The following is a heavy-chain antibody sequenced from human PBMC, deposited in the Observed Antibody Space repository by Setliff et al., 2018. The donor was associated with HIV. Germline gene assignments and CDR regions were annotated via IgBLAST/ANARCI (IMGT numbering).Heavy chain of an antibody. CDR3: AREGGWYFDY. Sequence: SETLSLTCTVSGGSISSGGYYWSWIRQQPGKGLEWIGYIYYSGSTYYNPSLKSRVTISVDTSKNQFSLKLSSVTAADTAVYYCAREGGWYFDYWGQGTLVTVSS. CDR2: IYYSGST. D-gene: IGHD6-19*01. J-gene: IGHJ4*02. V-gene: IGHV4-31*03. CDR1: GGSISSGGYY.